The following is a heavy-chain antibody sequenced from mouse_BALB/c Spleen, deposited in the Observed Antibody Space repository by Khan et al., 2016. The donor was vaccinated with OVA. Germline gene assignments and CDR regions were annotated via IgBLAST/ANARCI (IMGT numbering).Heavy chain of an antibody. CDR3: ARLEDI. V-gene: IGHV2-9*02. Sequence: QIQLVQSGPGLVAPSQSLSITCTVSGFSLTSYGLHWVSQPPGKGLEWLGVIWAGRSTNYNSALMSRLSISKDNSKSQVFYKMNSLQTDDTAMYYWARLEDIWGQGTTLTVSS. D-gene: IGHD1-3*01. J-gene: IGHJ2*01. CDR1: GFSLTSYG. CDR2: IWAGRST.